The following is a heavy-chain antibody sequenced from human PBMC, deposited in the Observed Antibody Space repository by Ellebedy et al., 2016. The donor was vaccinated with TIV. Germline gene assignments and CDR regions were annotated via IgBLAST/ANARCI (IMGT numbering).Heavy chain of an antibody. J-gene: IGHJ4*02. D-gene: IGHD6-13*01. CDR2: ISRDGGTT. CDR1: GFTFDDYT. V-gene: IGHV3-43*01. CDR3: ARDLSPYSSRWYPGDY. Sequence: GESLKISCAASGFTFDDYTMHWVRQAPGTALEWVSLISRDGGTTSYSDSVKGRFTISRDNSKNFLYLQMNSLRTEDTALYFCARDLSPYSSRWYPGDYWGQGTLVSVSS.